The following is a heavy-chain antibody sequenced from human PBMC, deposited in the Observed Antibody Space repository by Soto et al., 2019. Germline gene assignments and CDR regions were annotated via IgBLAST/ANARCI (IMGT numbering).Heavy chain of an antibody. CDR1: GYTFTTSA. Sequence: ASVKVSCKXSGYTFTTSAIHWVRQAPGQSLEWMGLIRAGDGYTKYSQKFQGRVTFTRDTSASTAYMDLSSLRSEDTAVYFCARNDFWSSNNWFDPWGQGTLVTVSS. CDR3: ARNDFWSSNNWFDP. J-gene: IGHJ5*02. V-gene: IGHV1-3*01. D-gene: IGHD3-3*01. CDR2: IRAGDGYT.